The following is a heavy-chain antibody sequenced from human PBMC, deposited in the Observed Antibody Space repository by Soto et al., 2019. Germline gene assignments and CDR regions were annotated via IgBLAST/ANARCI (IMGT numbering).Heavy chain of an antibody. CDR2: IYWDDAK. D-gene: IGHD3-9*01. CDR1: GISLTNSGVG. J-gene: IGHJ6*02. CDR3: AQMDFDLYGMDV. V-gene: IGHV2-5*02. Sequence: QITLTESGPTLVNPPQTLTLTCTFSGISLTNSGVGVSWIRQPPGKALEWLAVIYWDDAKHFSPSQKSRLTITKDTSKNQVVLTMTNMDSVDTATYFCAQMDFDLYGMDVWGQGTTVIVSS.